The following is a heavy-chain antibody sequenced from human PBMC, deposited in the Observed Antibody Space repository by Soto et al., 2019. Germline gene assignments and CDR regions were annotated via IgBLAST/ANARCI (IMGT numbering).Heavy chain of an antibody. Sequence: DVQLVESGGDLVQPGGSLRLSCAASGFTVSNSFMNWVRQAPGEGLEWVSIIKNSAGTDYADSVRGRFIISTDNSKNTVYLQMNSLRVEDTAVYYCVRDFLGVTASWVGFDIWGQGTKVTVSS. CDR1: GFTVSNSF. V-gene: IGHV3-66*01. D-gene: IGHD2-21*02. CDR2: IKNSAGT. CDR3: VRDFLGVTASWVGFDI. J-gene: IGHJ3*02.